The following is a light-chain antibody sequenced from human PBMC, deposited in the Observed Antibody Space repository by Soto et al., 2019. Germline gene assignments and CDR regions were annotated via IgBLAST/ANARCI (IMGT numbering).Light chain of an antibody. Sequence: IQMTQSPSILSASVGDRVTITCRASQSISSWLAWYQQKPGKAPNLLIHKASHLESGVPSRFSGSGSGTQFTLTISSLQPDDFATYYCQHYNSYPLTFGGGTKVDIK. CDR3: QHYNSYPLT. CDR1: QSISSW. CDR2: KAS. V-gene: IGKV1-5*03. J-gene: IGKJ4*01.